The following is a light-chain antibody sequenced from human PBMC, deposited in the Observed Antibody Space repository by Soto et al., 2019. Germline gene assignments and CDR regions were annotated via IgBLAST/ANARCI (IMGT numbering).Light chain of an antibody. CDR2: EDN. CDR1: SSNIGSNY. V-gene: IGLV1-51*01. J-gene: IGLJ2*01. Sequence: QSVLTQPPSVSAAPGQKVTISCSGSSSNIGSNYVSWYQQFPGTAPKLLIYEDNKRPSGIPDRFSGSKSGTSASLGITGLQTGDEADYYCGAWDSSLTAGQFGGGTKLTV. CDR3: GAWDSSLTAGQ.